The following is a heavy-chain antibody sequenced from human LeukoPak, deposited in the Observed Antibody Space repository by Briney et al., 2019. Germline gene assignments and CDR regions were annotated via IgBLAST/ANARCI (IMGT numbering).Heavy chain of an antibody. D-gene: IGHD6-19*01. CDR1: GYSFSSYW. J-gene: IGHJ4*02. V-gene: IGHV5-51*01. Sequence: GESLKISCKGSGYSFSSYWIGWVRQMSGKGLEWMGILYPGDSETSYSPSFQGQVTISADKSISTAYLQWSSLKASDTATYYCARRGSSGWFFDYWGQGTLVTVSS. CDR3: ARRGSSGWFFDY. CDR2: LYPGDSET.